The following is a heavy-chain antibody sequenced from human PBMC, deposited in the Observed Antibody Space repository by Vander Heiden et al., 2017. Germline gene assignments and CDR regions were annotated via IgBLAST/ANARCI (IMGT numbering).Heavy chain of an antibody. Sequence: QVQLVQSGAEVKKPGASVKVSCKASGYTFTSYGISWVRQAPGQGLEWMGWISAYNGNTNYAQKLQGRVTMTTDTSTSTAYMGLRSLRSDDTAVYYCARVDGDEKYYYYGMDVWGQGTTVTVSS. D-gene: IGHD2-21*02. CDR3: ARVDGDEKYYYYGMDV. V-gene: IGHV1-18*01. J-gene: IGHJ6*02. CDR1: GYTFTSYG. CDR2: ISAYNGNT.